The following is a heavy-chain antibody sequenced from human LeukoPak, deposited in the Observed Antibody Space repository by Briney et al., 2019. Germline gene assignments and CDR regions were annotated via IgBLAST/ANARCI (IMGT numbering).Heavy chain of an antibody. CDR3: ARLDYGTLAAGFDP. Sequence: SETLSLTCTVSGGSISSYYWNWLRQYPGKGLEWIGYIYYTGSTIYYPSLKSRVTISVDTSKNQSSLKLRSGTAADTAVYYCARLDYGTLAAGFDPWGQGTLVSVSS. CDR1: GGSISSYY. J-gene: IGHJ5*02. CDR2: IYYTGST. V-gene: IGHV4-59*01. D-gene: IGHD4-17*01.